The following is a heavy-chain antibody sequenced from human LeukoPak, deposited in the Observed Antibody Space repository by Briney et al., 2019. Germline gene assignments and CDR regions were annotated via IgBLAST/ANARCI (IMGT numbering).Heavy chain of an antibody. CDR1: GYTFTSYA. CDR3: AIRAAVAGWGFDY. Sequence: ASVKVSCKASGYTFTSYAMHWVRQAPGQRLEWMGWINAGNGNTKYSQEFQGRVTITRDTSASTAYMEVRSVRSDDTAVYYFAIRAAVAGWGFDYWGQGTLVTVSS. J-gene: IGHJ4*02. V-gene: IGHV1-3*01. D-gene: IGHD6-19*01. CDR2: INAGNGNT.